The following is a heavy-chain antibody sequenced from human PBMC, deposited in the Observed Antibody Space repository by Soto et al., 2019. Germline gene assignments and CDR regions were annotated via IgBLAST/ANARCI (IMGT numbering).Heavy chain of an antibody. CDR2: IWYDGSNK. CDR3: ARDEARYFDL. J-gene: IGHJ2*01. Sequence: QVQLVESGGGVVQPGRSLRLSCAASGFTFSSDGMHWVRQAPGKGLEWVAVIWYDGSNKYYADSVKGRFTISRDNSKNTLYLQMNSLRAEDTAVYDCARDEARYFDLWGRGTLVTVSS. CDR1: GFTFSSDG. V-gene: IGHV3-33*01.